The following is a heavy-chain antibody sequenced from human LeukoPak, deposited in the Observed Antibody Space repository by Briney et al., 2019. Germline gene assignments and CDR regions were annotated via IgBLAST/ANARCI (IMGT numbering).Heavy chain of an antibody. CDR3: VRGGESTWS. CDR1: GFTFSSYW. Sequence: GGSLRLSCAASGFTFSSYWMHWVRQASGKGPVWVPRINNDGSGTTYADSVKGRFTISRDDAKNTLYLQMNSLRAEDTAVYYCVRGGESTWSWGQGTLVTVSS. D-gene: IGHD2-15*01. V-gene: IGHV3-74*01. J-gene: IGHJ5*02. CDR2: INNDGSGT.